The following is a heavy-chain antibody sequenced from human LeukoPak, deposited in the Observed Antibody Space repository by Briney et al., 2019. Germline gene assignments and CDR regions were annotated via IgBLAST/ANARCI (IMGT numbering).Heavy chain of an antibody. CDR2: IKQDGSEK. D-gene: IGHD3-9*01. CDR1: GFTFSSYA. CDR3: ATQAYDILTGYYIGGVY. V-gene: IGHV3-7*03. Sequence: GGSLRLSCAASGFTFSSYAMSWVRQAPGKGLEWVANIKQDGSEKYYVDSVKGRFTISRDNAKNSLYLQMNSLRAEDTAVYYCATQAYDILTGYYIGGVYWGQGTLVTVSS. J-gene: IGHJ4*02.